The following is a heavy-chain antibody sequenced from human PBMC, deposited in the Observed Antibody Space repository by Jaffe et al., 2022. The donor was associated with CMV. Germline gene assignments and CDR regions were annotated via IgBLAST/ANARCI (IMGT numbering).Heavy chain of an antibody. V-gene: IGHV3-15*01. CDR2: IKSKTDGGTT. Sequence: EVQLVESGGGLVKPGGSLRLSCAASGFTFSNAWMSWVRQAPGKGLEWVGRIKSKTDGGTTDYAAPVKGRFTISRDDSKNTLYLQMNSLKTEDTAVYYCTTQLGYCSSTSCYDPLSYYYYYMDVWGKGTTVTVSS. CDR1: GFTFSNAW. J-gene: IGHJ6*03. D-gene: IGHD2-2*01. CDR3: TTQLGYCSSTSCYDPLSYYYYYMDV.